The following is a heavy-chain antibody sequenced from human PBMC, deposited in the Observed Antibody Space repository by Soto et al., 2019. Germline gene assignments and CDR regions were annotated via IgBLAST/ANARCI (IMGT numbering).Heavy chain of an antibody. J-gene: IGHJ4*02. CDR2: ISANGQGI. V-gene: IGHV3-23*01. Sequence: PGGSLRLSCTASGFAFTYYAFSWFRQAPGKGLEWVSAISANGQGIYYADSVRGRFTISRDSSKNTVFLHMDSLRAEDTAVYYCAKDRDYPRDQFHYWGQGTLVTVSS. CDR1: GFAFTYYA. CDR3: AKDRDYPRDQFHY. D-gene: IGHD2-2*01.